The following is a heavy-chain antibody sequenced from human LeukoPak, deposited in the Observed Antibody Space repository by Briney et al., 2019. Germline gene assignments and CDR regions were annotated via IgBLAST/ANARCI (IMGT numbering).Heavy chain of an antibody. V-gene: IGHV3-11*04. CDR3: ARGRTGGLRFLEWPLTFDY. CDR2: ISSSGSTI. D-gene: IGHD3-3*01. J-gene: IGHJ4*02. CDR1: GFTFSDYY. Sequence: GGSLRLSCAASGFTFSDYYMTWIRQAPGKGLEWVSYISSSGSTIYYADSVKGRFTISRDNAKNSLYLQMNSLRAEDTAVYYCARGRTGGLRFLEWPLTFDYWGQGTLVTVSS.